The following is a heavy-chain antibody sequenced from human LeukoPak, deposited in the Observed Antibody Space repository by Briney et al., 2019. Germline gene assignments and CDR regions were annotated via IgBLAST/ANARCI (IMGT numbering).Heavy chain of an antibody. V-gene: IGHV4-31*03. D-gene: IGHD3-16*01. Sequence: SETLSLTCTVSGGSISSGGYYWSWIRQLPGKGLEWIAYIDYSGRTYYNPSLKSRVTISVDTSKNQFSLKMYSVTAADTAVYYLARDPLANWGATGNSSSYVMDVWGKGTPVTVSP. J-gene: IGHJ6*04. CDR2: IDYSGRT. CDR1: GGSISSGGYY. CDR3: ARDPLANWGATGNSSSYVMDV.